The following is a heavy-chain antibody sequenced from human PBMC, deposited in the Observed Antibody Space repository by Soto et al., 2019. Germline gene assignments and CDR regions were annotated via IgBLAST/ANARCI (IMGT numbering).Heavy chain of an antibody. CDR3: AKLGAYSTSAIDS. Sequence: GGSLRLSCAPSGFTFSSYAMSWVRQAPGKGLEWVSAISASAATTYYADSVKGRFTISRDNSRNTLYLQMNSLGAEDTAIYYCAKLGAYSTSAIDSWGHWALVTVSS. CDR1: GFTFSSYA. J-gene: IGHJ4*03. V-gene: IGHV3-23*01. CDR2: ISASAATT. D-gene: IGHD6-6*01.